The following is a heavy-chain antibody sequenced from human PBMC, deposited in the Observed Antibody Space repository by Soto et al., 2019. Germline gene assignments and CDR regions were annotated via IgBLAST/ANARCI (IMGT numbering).Heavy chain of an antibody. V-gene: IGHV4-34*01. CDR2: INHSGST. CDR1: GGSFSGYY. Sequence: PSETLSLTCAVSGGSFSGYYWSWIGQPPGKGLEWIGEINHSGSTNYSPSLKTRDTISVDTSKNQFSLRLRSVTAADTAVFFCARLVGATSPFAYWGRGT. D-gene: IGHD1-26*01. J-gene: IGHJ4*02. CDR3: ARLVGATSPFAY.